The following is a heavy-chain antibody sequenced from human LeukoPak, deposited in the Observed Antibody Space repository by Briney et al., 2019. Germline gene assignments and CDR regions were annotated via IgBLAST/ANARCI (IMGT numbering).Heavy chain of an antibody. CDR1: GFTFSSYG. D-gene: IGHD6-13*01. V-gene: IGHV3-33*01. CDR2: IWYEGSNK. J-gene: IGHJ4*02. Sequence: TGGSLRLSCAASGFTFSSYGMHWVRQPPGKGLGWVAVIWYEGSNKYYADSVKGRFTISRDNSKTLLNLQMNSLREENTAVYYCARDLGSSSSWPFDYWGQGTLVTVSS. CDR3: ARDLGSSSSWPFDY.